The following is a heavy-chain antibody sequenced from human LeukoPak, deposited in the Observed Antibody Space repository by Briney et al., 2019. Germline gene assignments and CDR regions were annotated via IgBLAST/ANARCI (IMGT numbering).Heavy chain of an antibody. CDR2: INSDGSST. J-gene: IGHJ3*02. CDR1: GFTFSSYW. Sequence: GGSLRLSCAASGFTFSSYWMHWVRQAPGKGLVWVSRINSDGSSTSYADSVKGRFTISRDNSKNTLYLQMNSLRAEDTAVYYCANLVVVPAAVEEAFDIWGQGTMVTVSS. D-gene: IGHD2-2*01. CDR3: ANLVVVPAAVEEAFDI. V-gene: IGHV3-74*01.